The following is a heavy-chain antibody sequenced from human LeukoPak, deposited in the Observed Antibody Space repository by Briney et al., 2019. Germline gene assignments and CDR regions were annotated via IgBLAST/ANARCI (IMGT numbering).Heavy chain of an antibody. CDR3: AGSPLVEVAGGFDY. V-gene: IGHV1-69*04. CDR1: GGTFSSYA. Sequence: GASVKVSFKASGGTFSSYAISWVRQSPGQGLEWMGRIIPILGIANYAQKFQGRVTITADKSTSTAYMELSSLRSEDTAVYYCAGSPLVEVAGGFDYRGQGTLVTVSS. CDR2: IIPILGIA. D-gene: IGHD2-15*01. J-gene: IGHJ4*02.